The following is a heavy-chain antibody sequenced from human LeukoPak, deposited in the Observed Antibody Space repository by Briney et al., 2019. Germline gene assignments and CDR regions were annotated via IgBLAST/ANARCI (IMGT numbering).Heavy chain of an antibody. V-gene: IGHV1-69*13. CDR3: GIGGSTSSEDWFDP. CDR2: IIPIFGTA. J-gene: IGHJ5*02. Sequence: ASVKVSCKASGSTFGSYAISWVRQAPGQGLEWMGGIIPIFGTANYAQKFQGRVTITADESTSTAYMELSSLRSEDTAVYYCGIGGSTSSEDWFDPWGQGTLVTVSS. CDR1: GSTFGSYA. D-gene: IGHD2-2*01.